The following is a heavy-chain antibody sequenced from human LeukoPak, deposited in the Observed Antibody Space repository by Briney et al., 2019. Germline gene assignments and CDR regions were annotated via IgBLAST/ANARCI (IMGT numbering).Heavy chain of an antibody. Sequence: PGGSLRLSCAASGFTFSSYDMHWVRQAPGKGLEWVAVISYDGNNKYYADSVKGRFTISRDTSKNTLYLQMNSLRAEDTAVYYCARDNEIAVAGQGFDYWGQGTLVTVSS. D-gene: IGHD6-19*01. CDR1: GFTFSSYD. J-gene: IGHJ4*02. CDR3: ARDNEIAVAGQGFDY. V-gene: IGHV3-30*03. CDR2: ISYDGNNK.